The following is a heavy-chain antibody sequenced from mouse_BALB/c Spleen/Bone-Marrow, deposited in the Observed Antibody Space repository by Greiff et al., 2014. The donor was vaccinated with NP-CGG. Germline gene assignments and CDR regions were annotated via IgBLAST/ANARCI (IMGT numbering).Heavy chain of an antibody. CDR2: INPSNGGT. D-gene: IGHD2-1*01. CDR1: GYTFTSYY. V-gene: IGHV1S81*02. CDR3: TRSNGNWFAY. Sequence: VQVQQSGAELVKPGASVKLSCKASGYTFTSYYMYWVKQRPGQGLEWIGEINPSNGGTNFNEKFKNKATLTVDKSSSAAYMQLSSLIFEDSAVYYCTRSNGNWFAYWGQGTLVTVSA. J-gene: IGHJ3*01.